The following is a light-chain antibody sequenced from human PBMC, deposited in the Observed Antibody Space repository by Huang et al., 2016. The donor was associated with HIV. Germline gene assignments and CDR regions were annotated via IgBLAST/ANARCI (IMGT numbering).Light chain of an antibody. CDR2: AAS. CDR1: QRVSSD. CDR3: QQYNNWPRT. Sequence: EIVMTQSPATLSVFPGERATLSCRASQRVSSDLAWSQQKPGQAPRLLIYAASTRPTGIPGRFSGSGSGTEFTLTISSLQSEDFAVYYCQQYNNWPRTFGQGTKVEI. V-gene: IGKV3-15*01. J-gene: IGKJ1*01.